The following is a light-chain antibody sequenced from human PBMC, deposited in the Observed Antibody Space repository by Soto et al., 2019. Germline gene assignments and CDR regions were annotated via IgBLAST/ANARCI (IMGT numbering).Light chain of an antibody. CDR2: DAS. CDR3: QQRSHWPPLT. V-gene: IGKV3-11*01. CDR1: QSVSTY. J-gene: IGKJ4*01. Sequence: EIVLTQSPATLSMSPGERATLSCRASQSVSTYLAWYQQKPGQAPRLLIFDASNRASGIPSRFSGSGSGTNFTLTISRIEPEDFAVYFCQQRSHWPPLTFGGGTKVEIK.